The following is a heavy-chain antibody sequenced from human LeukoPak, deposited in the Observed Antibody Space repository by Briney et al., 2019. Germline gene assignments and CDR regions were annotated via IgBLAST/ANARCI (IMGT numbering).Heavy chain of an antibody. Sequence: SETLSLTCTVSGGSISSDNFYWSWIRQPAGKGLEWIGRIYTSGSTNYNPSLKSRVTISVDTSKNQFSLKLSSVTAADTAVYYCARAPVPTYYYDSSRYYRAFDIWGQRTVVTVSS. CDR3: ARAPVPTYYYDSSRYYRAFDI. V-gene: IGHV4-61*02. CDR2: IYTSGST. CDR1: GGSISSDNFY. J-gene: IGHJ3*02. D-gene: IGHD3-22*01.